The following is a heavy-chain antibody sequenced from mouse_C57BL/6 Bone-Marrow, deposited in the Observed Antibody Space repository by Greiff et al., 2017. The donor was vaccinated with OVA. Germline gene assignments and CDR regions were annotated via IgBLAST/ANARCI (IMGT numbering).Heavy chain of an antibody. J-gene: IGHJ1*03. V-gene: IGHV2-2*01. D-gene: IGHD1-1*01. CDR2: IWSGGST. Sequence: VKLMESGPGLVQPSQSLSITCTVSGFSLTSSGVHWVRQSPGKGLEWLGVIWSGGSTDYNAAFISRLSISKDNSKSQVFFKMNSLPADDTAIYYCARKETTVVATRWYFDVWGTGTTVTVSS. CDR3: ARKETTVVATRWYFDV. CDR1: GFSLTSSG.